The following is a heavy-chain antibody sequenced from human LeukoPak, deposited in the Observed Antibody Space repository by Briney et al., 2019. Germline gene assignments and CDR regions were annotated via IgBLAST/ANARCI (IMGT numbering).Heavy chain of an antibody. V-gene: IGHV4-4*09. Sequence: PSETLSLTCTVSSGSISSYYWSWIRQPPGKGLEWIGYIYTSGSTNYNPSLKSRVTISVDTSKNQFSLKLSSVTAADTAVYYCARAPGYYMDVWGKGTTVTVSS. J-gene: IGHJ6*03. CDR3: ARAPGYYMDV. D-gene: IGHD1-14*01. CDR1: SGSISSYY. CDR2: IYTSGST.